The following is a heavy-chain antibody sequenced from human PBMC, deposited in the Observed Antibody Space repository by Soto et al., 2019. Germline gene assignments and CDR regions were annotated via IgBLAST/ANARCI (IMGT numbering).Heavy chain of an antibody. CDR1: GGSFSGDY. CDR3: ARDKITGLFDY. J-gene: IGHJ4*02. CDR2: INHSGST. D-gene: IGHD2-8*02. Sequence: QVQLQQWGAGLLKLSETLSLTCAVYGGSFSGDYWTWIRQPPGTGLEWIGEINHSGSTNYNPCLKSRVTISVDTSKNQFSLKLTSVTAADTAVYYCARDKITGLFDYWGQGTLVTVSS. V-gene: IGHV4-34*01.